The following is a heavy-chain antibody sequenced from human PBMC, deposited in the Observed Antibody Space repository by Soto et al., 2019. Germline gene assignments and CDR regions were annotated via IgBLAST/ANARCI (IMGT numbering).Heavy chain of an antibody. V-gene: IGHV1-2*02. CDR3: ARGQRNDILTGYPVPTFDY. Sequence: AASVKVSCKASGYTFTGYYMHWVRQAPGQRLEWMGWINPNTGGTKYAQKFQGRVTITRDTSTSTAYMELSSLSSEDTAVYYCARGQRNDILTGYPVPTFDYWGQGTLVTVSS. CDR1: GYTFTGYY. CDR2: INPNTGGT. J-gene: IGHJ4*02. D-gene: IGHD3-9*01.